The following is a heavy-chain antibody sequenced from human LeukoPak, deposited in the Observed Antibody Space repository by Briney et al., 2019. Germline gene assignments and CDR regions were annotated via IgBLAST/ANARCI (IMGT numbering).Heavy chain of an antibody. D-gene: IGHD6-19*01. CDR2: IYYSGST. V-gene: IGHV4-39*01. CDR3: ARQDGIAVTGRFDF. CDR1: GGSISSSSYY. Sequence: SETLSLTCTVSGGSISSSSYYWAWIRQPPGKRLEWLGIIYYSGSTHYNPSLKSRVTISVDTSKNQFSLKLSSVTAADTAVYFCARQDGIAVTGRFDFWGQGTLVTVSS. J-gene: IGHJ4*02.